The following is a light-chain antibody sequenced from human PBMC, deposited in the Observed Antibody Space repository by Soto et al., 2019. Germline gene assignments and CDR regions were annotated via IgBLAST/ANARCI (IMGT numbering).Light chain of an antibody. CDR2: DAS. CDR3: QQGGNWPLT. CDR1: QSVSSH. J-gene: IGKJ5*01. Sequence: EGATASCRASQSVSSHLAWYQQKRGQAPRLLIYDASSRASGIPARFSGRGSGTDFTLTISYLEPEDFAIYYCQQGGNWPLTFGQGTRLEIK. V-gene: IGKV3-11*01.